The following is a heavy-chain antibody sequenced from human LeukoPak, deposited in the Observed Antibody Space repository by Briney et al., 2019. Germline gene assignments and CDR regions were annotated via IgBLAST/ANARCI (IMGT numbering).Heavy chain of an antibody. V-gene: IGHV1-18*01. CDR3: ARSPPYYDSSGYYYAYFDY. Sequence: ASVKVSCKASGYTFTSYGISWVRQAPGQGLEWMGWISAYNGNTNYAQKLQGRVTMTTDTSTSTAYMELRSLRSDDTAVYYCARSPPYYDSSGYYYAYFDYWGQGTLVTVSS. CDR2: ISAYNGNT. J-gene: IGHJ4*02. CDR1: GYTFTSYG. D-gene: IGHD3-22*01.